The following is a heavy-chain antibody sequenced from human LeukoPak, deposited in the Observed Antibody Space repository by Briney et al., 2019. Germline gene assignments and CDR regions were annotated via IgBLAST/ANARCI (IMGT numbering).Heavy chain of an antibody. D-gene: IGHD5-12*01. Sequence: GGSLRHSCVASGFTLSSYFMSWVRPAPGKGREWVANIKQEGSEEYYVDSVKGRFTISRDNAKNSLYLQMNSLRAEDTAVYYCASERTGKVARYWGQGTLVTVSS. V-gene: IGHV3-7*05. CDR1: GFTLSSYF. CDR2: IKQEGSEE. CDR3: ASERTGKVARY. J-gene: IGHJ4*02.